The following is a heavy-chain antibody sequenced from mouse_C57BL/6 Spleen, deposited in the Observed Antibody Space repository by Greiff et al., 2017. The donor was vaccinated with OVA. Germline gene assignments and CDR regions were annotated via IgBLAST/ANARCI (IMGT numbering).Heavy chain of an antibody. Sequence: EVHLVESGGGLVQPGGSLKLSCAASGFTFSDYYMYWVRQTPEKRLEWVAYISNGGGSTYYPDTVKGRFTISRDNAKNTLYLQMSRLKSEDTAMYYCARPAYGSSPYYFDYWGQGTTLTVSS. CDR3: ARPAYGSSPYYFDY. CDR1: GFTFSDYY. CDR2: ISNGGGST. V-gene: IGHV5-12*01. D-gene: IGHD1-1*01. J-gene: IGHJ2*01.